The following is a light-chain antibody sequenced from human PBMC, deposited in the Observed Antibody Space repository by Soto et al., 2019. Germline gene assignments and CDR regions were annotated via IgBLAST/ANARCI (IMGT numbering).Light chain of an antibody. J-gene: IGLJ1*01. V-gene: IGLV1-40*01. CDR1: SSNIGAGYA. Sequence: QSVLTQPPSVSGAPGQRVTISCTGSSSNIGAGYAVHWYQQLPGTAPKLLIYGNSTRPSGVPDRFSGSKSGTSASLAITGLQAEDEADYYCQSYDSSLSSYVFGTGTKVTVL. CDR2: GNS. CDR3: QSYDSSLSSYV.